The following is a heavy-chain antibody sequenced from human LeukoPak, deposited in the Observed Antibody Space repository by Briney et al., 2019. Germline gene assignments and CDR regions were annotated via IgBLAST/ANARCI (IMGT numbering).Heavy chain of an antibody. CDR2: IGPTGSDR. Sequence: GGTLRLSCTASGLTFSTSGFNWVRQAPGKGLEWVASIGPTGSDRYHADSIKGRFTISRDNANNFLYLQMNSLRAEDTAVYYCATETNGRHYDYWGQGTLLTVSS. CDR1: GLTFSTSG. V-gene: IGHV3-21*06. J-gene: IGHJ4*02. CDR3: ATETNGRHYDY. D-gene: IGHD1-14*01.